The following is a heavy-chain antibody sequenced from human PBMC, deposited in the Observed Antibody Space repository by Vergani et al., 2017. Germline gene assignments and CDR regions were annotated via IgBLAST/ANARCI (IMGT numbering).Heavy chain of an antibody. CDR1: GYTLTELS. CDR2: FDPEDGET. J-gene: IGHJ6*02. V-gene: IGHV1-24*01. Sequence: QVQLVQSGAAVKKPGASVKVSCKISGYTLTELSMHWVRQAPGKGLVWMGGFDPEDGETIYAQKFQGRVTMTADTSTDTAYMELSSLRSEDTAVYYCATPRLRFSYYYYYCMDVWGQGTTVTVYS. D-gene: IGHD5-12*01. CDR3: ATPRLRFSYYYYYCMDV.